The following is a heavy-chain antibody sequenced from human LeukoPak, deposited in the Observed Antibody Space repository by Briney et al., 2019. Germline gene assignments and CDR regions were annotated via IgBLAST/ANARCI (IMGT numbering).Heavy chain of an antibody. Sequence: PSETLSLTCSVSGTSISNYYWSWIRQPPGKGLEWIGYIYNSGSTNYNPSLKSRVTISVDTSKNQFSLKVSSVTAADTAVYYCARHGGGYSFDYWGQGTLVTVSS. CDR3: ARHGGGYSFDY. V-gene: IGHV4-59*08. D-gene: IGHD5-24*01. CDR1: GTSISNYY. CDR2: IYNSGST. J-gene: IGHJ4*02.